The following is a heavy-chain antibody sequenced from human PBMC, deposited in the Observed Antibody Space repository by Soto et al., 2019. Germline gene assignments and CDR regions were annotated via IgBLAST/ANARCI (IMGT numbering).Heavy chain of an antibody. J-gene: IGHJ5*02. CDR3: ARGYCSSTSCYIAGGWFDP. V-gene: IGHV4-61*01. CDR1: GGSVSSGSYY. Sequence: SETLSLTCTVSGGSVSSGSYYWSWIRQPPGKGLEWIGYIYYSGSTNYNPSLKSRVTISVDTSKNQFSLKLSSVTAADTAVYYCARGYCSSTSCYIAGGWFDPWGQGTLVTVSS. CDR2: IYYSGST. D-gene: IGHD2-2*02.